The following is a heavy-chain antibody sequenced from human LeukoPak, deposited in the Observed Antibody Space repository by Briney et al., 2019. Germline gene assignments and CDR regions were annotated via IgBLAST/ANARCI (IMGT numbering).Heavy chain of an antibody. J-gene: IGHJ3*02. CDR3: AKDIRFRYSYGHDAFDI. D-gene: IGHD5-18*01. CDR1: GFTFDDYA. Sequence: GGSLRLSCAASGFTFDDYAMHWVRQAPGKGLEWVSGISWNSGSIGYADSVKGRFTISRDNAKNSLYLQMNSLRAEDMALYYCAKDIRFRYSYGHDAFDIWGQGTMVTVSS. V-gene: IGHV3-9*03. CDR2: ISWNSGSI.